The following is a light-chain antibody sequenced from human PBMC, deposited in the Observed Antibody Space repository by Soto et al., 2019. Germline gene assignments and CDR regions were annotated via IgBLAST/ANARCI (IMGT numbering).Light chain of an antibody. CDR1: QSVLYSSNNKNY. Sequence: DIVMTQSPDSLAVSLGERATINCKSSQSVLYSSNNKNYLAWYQQKPGQPPKLLIYWASTRESGVPDRFSGSGSGTDFTLTISSLXAEDVAVYYCQQYYSTPMYTFGQGTRLEIK. J-gene: IGKJ5*01. CDR2: WAS. V-gene: IGKV4-1*01. CDR3: QQYYSTPMYT.